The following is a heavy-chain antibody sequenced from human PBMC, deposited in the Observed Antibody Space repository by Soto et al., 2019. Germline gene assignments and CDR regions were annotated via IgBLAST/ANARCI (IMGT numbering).Heavy chain of an antibody. V-gene: IGHV3-30*18. J-gene: IGHJ4*02. D-gene: IGHD3-22*01. Sequence: GGSLRLSCAASGFTFSSYGMHWVRQAPGKGLEWVAVISYDGSNKYYADSVKGRFTISRDNSKNTLYLQMNSLRAEDTAVYYCAKDADYYDSSGYYVYWGQGNLVTVSS. CDR2: ISYDGSNK. CDR3: AKDADYYDSSGYYVY. CDR1: GFTFSSYG.